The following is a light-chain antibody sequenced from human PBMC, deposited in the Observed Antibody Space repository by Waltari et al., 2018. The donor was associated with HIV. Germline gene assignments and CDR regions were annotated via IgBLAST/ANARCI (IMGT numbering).Light chain of an antibody. Sequence: QSVLTQPPSASGTPGQRVTISCSGNNSNIGSNYVYWYQHLPGTAPKLLIYRPDHRPSGVPDRFSASKSGTSASLAISGLRSEDEADYHCAAWDDSLGGLWVFGGGTKLTVL. V-gene: IGLV1-47*01. CDR2: RPD. J-gene: IGLJ3*02. CDR1: NSNIGSNY. CDR3: AAWDDSLGGLWV.